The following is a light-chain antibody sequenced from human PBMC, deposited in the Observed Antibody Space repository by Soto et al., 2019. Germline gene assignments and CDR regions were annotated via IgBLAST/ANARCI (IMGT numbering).Light chain of an antibody. J-gene: IGLJ1*01. Sequence: QSALTQPASVSGSPGQSITISCTGTSSDVGGHNCVSWYQQHPGKAPKVMIYEVANRPSGVSNRFSGSKSGNTAFLTISGLQAEDEADYYCSSYSSSSTLRVFGTGTKLTVL. V-gene: IGLV2-14*01. CDR3: SSYSSSSTLRV. CDR2: EVA. CDR1: SSDVGGHNC.